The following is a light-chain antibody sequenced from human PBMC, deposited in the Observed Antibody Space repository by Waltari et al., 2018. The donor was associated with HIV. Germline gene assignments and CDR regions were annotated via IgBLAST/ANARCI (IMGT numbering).Light chain of an antibody. Sequence: QSALTQPASVSGSPGQSITISCTGTSSDVGGYNYVSWYQQHPGKAPKLIMYDVRNRPSGVSNRVSGSKSGNTASLTISGLQAEDEADYYCSSYTSNTTRVFGGGTKLTVL. V-gene: IGLV2-14*03. CDR2: DVR. CDR1: SSDVGGYNY. J-gene: IGLJ3*02. CDR3: SSYTSNTTRV.